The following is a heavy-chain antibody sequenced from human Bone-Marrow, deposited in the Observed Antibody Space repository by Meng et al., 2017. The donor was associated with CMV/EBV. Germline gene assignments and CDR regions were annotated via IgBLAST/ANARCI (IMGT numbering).Heavy chain of an antibody. CDR1: GFTFSGYA. CDR3: ARDERGVGGFDY. Sequence: WSASGFTFSGYAMHWVRQAPGKGLEWVAVISYDGSNEYYAESVKGRFTISRDNSKNTLYLQMNSLRAEDTAVYYCARDERGVGGFDYWGQGTLVTVSS. J-gene: IGHJ4*02. D-gene: IGHD3-16*01. V-gene: IGHV3-30*04. CDR2: ISYDGSNE.